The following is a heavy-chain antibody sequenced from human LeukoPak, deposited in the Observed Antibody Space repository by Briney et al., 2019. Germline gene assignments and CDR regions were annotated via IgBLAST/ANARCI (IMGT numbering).Heavy chain of an antibody. CDR1: GYTFTSYG. Sequence: GASVKVSCKASGYTFTSYGISWVRQAPGQGLEWMGWISAYNGNTNYAQKLQGRVTMTTDTSTSTAYMELRSLRSDDTAVYYCARQYYYGSGSYHNADYYYYMDVWGKGTTVTISS. J-gene: IGHJ6*03. D-gene: IGHD3-10*01. V-gene: IGHV1-18*01. CDR2: ISAYNGNT. CDR3: ARQYYYGSGSYHNADYYYYMDV.